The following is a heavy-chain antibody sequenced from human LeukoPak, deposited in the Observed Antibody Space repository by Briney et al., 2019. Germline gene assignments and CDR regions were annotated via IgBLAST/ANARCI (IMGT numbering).Heavy chain of an antibody. CDR3: ARSPPYYYYYMDV. CDR1: GGSISSGTYY. CDR2: IYTGGST. Sequence: SETLSLTCTVSGGSISSGTYYWSWIRQPAGKGLEWIGRIYTGGSTNYNPSLKSRVTISVDTSKNQFSLKLSSVTAADTAVYYCARSPPYYYYYMDVWGKGTTVTVSS. V-gene: IGHV4-61*02. J-gene: IGHJ6*03.